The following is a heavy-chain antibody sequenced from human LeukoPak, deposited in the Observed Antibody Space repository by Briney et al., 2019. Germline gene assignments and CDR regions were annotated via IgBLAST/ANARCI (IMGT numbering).Heavy chain of an antibody. CDR3: ARSLPPDTIFGVVYAFDI. CDR2: INTSGST. D-gene: IGHD3-3*01. V-gene: IGHV4-61*02. J-gene: IGHJ3*02. CDR1: GGSISSGSYY. Sequence: TPSQTLSLTCTVSGGSISSGSYYWSWIRQPAGKGLEWIGRINTSGSTNYNPSLKSRVTISVDTSKNQFSLKLSSVTAADTAVYYCARSLPPDTIFGVVYAFDIWGQGTMVTDSS.